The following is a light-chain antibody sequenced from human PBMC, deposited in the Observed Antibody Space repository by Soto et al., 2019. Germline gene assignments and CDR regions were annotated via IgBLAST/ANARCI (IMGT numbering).Light chain of an antibody. V-gene: IGKV3-20*01. CDR1: QSVSSSS. J-gene: IGKJ1*01. Sequence: EIVLTQSPGTLSLSPGERATLSCRASQSVSSSSLAWYQQKPGQAPRLLIYGASSRATGIPDRFSGSGSGIDFTLTISRLEPEDFAVYYCQQYGSSPRTFGQGTKVEIK. CDR3: QQYGSSPRT. CDR2: GAS.